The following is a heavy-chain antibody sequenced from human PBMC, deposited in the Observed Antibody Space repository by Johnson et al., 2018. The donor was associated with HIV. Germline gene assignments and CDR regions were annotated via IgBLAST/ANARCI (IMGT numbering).Heavy chain of an antibody. CDR1: GFSFSNYA. CDR3: ARPIARGASNI. Sequence: QVQLVESGGGVVQPGRSLRLSCAASGFSFSNYAMHWVRQAPGKGLEWVAVISYDGSNKYYADSVKGRFTISRDNSKNTLYLQMNSLRVEDTAVYYCARPIARGASNIWGQGTMVTVSS. D-gene: IGHD1-26*01. V-gene: IGHV3-30*04. CDR2: ISYDGSNK. J-gene: IGHJ3*02.